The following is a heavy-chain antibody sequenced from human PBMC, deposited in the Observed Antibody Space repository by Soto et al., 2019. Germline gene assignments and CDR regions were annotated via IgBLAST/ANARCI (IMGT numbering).Heavy chain of an antibody. CDR2: IYYSGST. Sequence: SETLSLTCTVSGGSISSGGYYWSWIRQHPGKGLEWTGYIYYSGSTYYNPSLKSRVTISVDTSKNQFSLKLSSVTAADTAVYYCARNPYDYVWGSYRYAFDIWGQGTMVTVSS. CDR3: ARNPYDYVWGSYRYAFDI. J-gene: IGHJ3*02. V-gene: IGHV4-31*03. D-gene: IGHD3-16*02. CDR1: GGSISSGGYY.